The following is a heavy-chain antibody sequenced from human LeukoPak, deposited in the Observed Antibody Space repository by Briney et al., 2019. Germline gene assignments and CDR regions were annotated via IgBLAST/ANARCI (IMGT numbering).Heavy chain of an antibody. J-gene: IGHJ4*02. Sequence: GGSLRLSCGVSGFTYSSYWVSWVRQAPGKGLEWVANIKQDGSDTYYADSVKGRFTISRDNSKNTLYLQMNSLRAEDTAVYYCAKDLVGALYYFDYWGQGTLVTVSS. V-gene: IGHV3-7*03. CDR3: AKDLVGALYYFDY. CDR2: IKQDGSDT. CDR1: GFTYSSYW. D-gene: IGHD1-26*01.